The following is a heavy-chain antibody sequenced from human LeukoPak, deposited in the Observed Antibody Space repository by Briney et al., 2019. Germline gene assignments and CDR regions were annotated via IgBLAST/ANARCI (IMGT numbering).Heavy chain of an antibody. V-gene: IGHV3-21*01. D-gene: IGHD3-22*01. CDR1: GFTFSSYS. J-gene: IGHJ4*02. Sequence: PGGSLRLSCAASGFTFSSYSMNWVRQAPGKGLEWVSSISSSSSYIYYADSVKGRFTISRDNAKNSLYLQMNGLRAEDTAVYYCARDRSLSYYDSSGFDYWGQGTLVTVSS. CDR2: ISSSSSYI. CDR3: ARDRSLSYYDSSGFDY.